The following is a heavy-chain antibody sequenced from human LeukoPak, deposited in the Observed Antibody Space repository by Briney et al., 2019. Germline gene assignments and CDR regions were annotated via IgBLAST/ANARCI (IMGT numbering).Heavy chain of an antibody. CDR2: INPNSGGT. CDR1: GYTFTGYY. CDR3: AREPMVRDFNWFDP. D-gene: IGHD3-10*01. Sequence: GASVKVSCKASGYTFTGYYIHWVRQAPGQGLEWMGRINPNSGGTNYAQKFQGRVTMTSDTSISTAYMELNRLTSDDTAVYYCAREPMVRDFNWFDPWGQGTLVTVSS. J-gene: IGHJ5*02. V-gene: IGHV1-2*06.